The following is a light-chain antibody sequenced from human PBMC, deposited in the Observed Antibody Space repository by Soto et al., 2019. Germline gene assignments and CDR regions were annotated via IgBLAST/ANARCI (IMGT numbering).Light chain of an antibody. J-gene: IGKJ3*01. V-gene: IGKV4-1*01. CDR3: QQYYSTPRT. CDR1: QSVLYSSNNKNY. CDR2: WAS. Sequence: DIVMTQSPDSLAVSLGERATVNCKSSQSVLYSSNNKNYLAWYQQKPGQPPKLLIYWASTRESGVPDRFSGSGSGTDFTLTISSLQPEDVALYYCQQYYSTPRTFGPGTKVDIK.